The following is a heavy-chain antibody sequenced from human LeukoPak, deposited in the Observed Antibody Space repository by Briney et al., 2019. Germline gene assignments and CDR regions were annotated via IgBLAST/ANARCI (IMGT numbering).Heavy chain of an antibody. CDR3: ATVDPNRDGYNSFDY. CDR1: GYTLTELS. J-gene: IGHJ4*02. Sequence: ASVKVSCKASGYTLTELSMHWVRQAPGKGLEWMGGFDPEDGEAIYAQKFQGRVTMTEDTSTDTAYMELSSLRSEDTAVYYCATVDPNRDGYNSFDYWGQGTLVTVSS. D-gene: IGHD5-24*01. CDR2: FDPEDGEA. V-gene: IGHV1-24*01.